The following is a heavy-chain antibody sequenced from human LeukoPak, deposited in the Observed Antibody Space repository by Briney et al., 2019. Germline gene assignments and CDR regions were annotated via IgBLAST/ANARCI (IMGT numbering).Heavy chain of an antibody. V-gene: IGHV1-2*02. CDR1: GYTFTGYY. CDR3: ARHLPIVVVPAATDFDY. CDR2: INPNSGGT. D-gene: IGHD2-2*01. Sequence: GASVTVSCKASGYTFTGYYMHWVRQAPGQGREWMGWINPNSGGTNYAQRFQGRVTMTRDTSISTAYMELSRLRSDDTAVYYCARHLPIVVVPAATDFDYWGQGTLVTVSS. J-gene: IGHJ4*02.